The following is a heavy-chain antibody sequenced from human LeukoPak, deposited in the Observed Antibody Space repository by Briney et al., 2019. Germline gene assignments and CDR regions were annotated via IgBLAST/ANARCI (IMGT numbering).Heavy chain of an antibody. CDR1: GFTVSGDY. CDR3: ARARGLGPAGWFDP. J-gene: IGHJ5*02. Sequence: PGGSLRLSCAVSGFTVSGDYMSWVRQAPGKGLEWVSVIYADFDTTDYADSVKGRFTISRDNAKNSLYLQMNSLRAEDTAVYYCARARGLGPAGWFDPWGQGTLVTVSS. CDR2: IYADFDTT. D-gene: IGHD3-10*01. V-gene: IGHV3-53*01.